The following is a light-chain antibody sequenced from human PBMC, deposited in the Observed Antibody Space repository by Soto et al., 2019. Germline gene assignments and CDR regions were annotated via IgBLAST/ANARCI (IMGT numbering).Light chain of an antibody. Sequence: EIEMTQSPATLSVSEGERATLSSMASQSVSSNLAWYQQKPGQAPRLLIYGAGTRAAGVPARFSGRGSGTEFTLTISSLQSEDFGVYYCQQYNNWPGTFGQGTKGDIK. J-gene: IGKJ1*01. CDR3: QQYNNWPGT. CDR1: QSVSSN. V-gene: IGKV3-15*01. CDR2: GAG.